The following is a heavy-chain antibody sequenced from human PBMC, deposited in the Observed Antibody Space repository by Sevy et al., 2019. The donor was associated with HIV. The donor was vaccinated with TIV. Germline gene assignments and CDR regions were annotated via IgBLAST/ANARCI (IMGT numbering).Heavy chain of an antibody. V-gene: IGHV3-49*03. CDR2: IRSKLYGGTT. J-gene: IGHJ5*02. CDR3: SRDRYGSQSYAADH. CDR1: GFSFDNYV. Sequence: GGSLRLSCSASGFSFDNYVMNWFRQAPGKGLEWVGFIRSKLYGGTTEYAASVKGRFTISRDDSKSIAHLQMNSLKTEDSGVYYCSRDRYGSQSYAADHWGQGTLVTVSS. D-gene: IGHD3-10*01.